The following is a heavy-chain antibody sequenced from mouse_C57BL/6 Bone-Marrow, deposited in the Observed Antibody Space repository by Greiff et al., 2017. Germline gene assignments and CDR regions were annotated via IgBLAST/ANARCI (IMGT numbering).Heavy chain of an antibody. CDR1: GFSINSDCY. D-gene: IGHD2-12*01. CDR3: ARLPRWDYAMDY. J-gene: IGHJ4*01. CDR2: TFYSGIT. Sequence: EVKLMESGPSLVRPSQTLSLTCTVTGFSINSDCYWIWIRQFPGNKLEYIGYTFYSGITYYNPSLESRTYITRNTSKNQFSLKLSSVTTEDTATYYCARLPRWDYAMDYWGQGTSVTVSS. V-gene: IGHV3-3*01.